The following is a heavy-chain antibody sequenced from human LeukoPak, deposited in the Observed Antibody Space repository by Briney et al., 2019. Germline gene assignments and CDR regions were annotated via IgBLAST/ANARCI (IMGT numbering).Heavy chain of an antibody. CDR2: IYYSGST. Sequence: SETLSLTCTVSGGSISSSSYYWGWIRQPPGKGLEWIGSIYYSGSTYYNPSLKSRVTISVDTSKNQFSLKLSSVTAADTAVYYCAREMFWSGYFANLHFDYWGQGALVTVSS. CDR3: AREMFWSGYFANLHFDY. J-gene: IGHJ4*02. CDR1: GGSISSSSYY. V-gene: IGHV4-39*02. D-gene: IGHD3-3*01.